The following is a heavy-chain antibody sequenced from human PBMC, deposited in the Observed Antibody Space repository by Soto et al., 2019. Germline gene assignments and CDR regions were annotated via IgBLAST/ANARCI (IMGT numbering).Heavy chain of an antibody. CDR1: GFTCISYG. V-gene: IGHV3-30*03. CDR2: ISYDGSDK. CDR3: ATELSTPPPAYGMDI. Sequence: GGSLRLSCAASGFTCISYGMHWVRQAPGKGLEWVAVISYDGSDKYYADSVKRRFTISRDNSMNTLYLQIDSLRAEATAVYYCATELSTPPPAYGMDIWGQGTTVTVSS. J-gene: IGHJ6*02.